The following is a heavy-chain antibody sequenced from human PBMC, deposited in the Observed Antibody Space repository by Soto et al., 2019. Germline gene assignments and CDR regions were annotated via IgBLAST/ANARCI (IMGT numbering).Heavy chain of an antibody. Sequence: PSETLSLTCTVSGGSISSGDYYWSWIRQPPGKGLEWIGYIHYSGSTYYNPSLKSRVTISVDTSKNQFSLKLSSVTAADTAVYYCTRAGESSSFDYWGQGTLVTVSS. CDR3: TRAGESSSFDY. CDR1: GGSISSGDYY. D-gene: IGHD6-6*01. J-gene: IGHJ4*02. V-gene: IGHV4-30-4*01. CDR2: IHYSGST.